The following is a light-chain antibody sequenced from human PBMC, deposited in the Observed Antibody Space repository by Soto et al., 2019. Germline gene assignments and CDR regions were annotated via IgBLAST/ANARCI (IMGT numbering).Light chain of an antibody. CDR2: DAS. J-gene: IGKJ1*01. CDR3: QQYYTYWHM. V-gene: IGKV1-5*01. Sequence: DIQMTQSPSTLSASVGDRVIITCRASQSISDYLAWYQQKPGKAPKLLIYDASNLESGVPSTFSGSGSGTEFTLTISSLQPDDFATYYCQQYYTYWHMFGQGTKVDI. CDR1: QSISDY.